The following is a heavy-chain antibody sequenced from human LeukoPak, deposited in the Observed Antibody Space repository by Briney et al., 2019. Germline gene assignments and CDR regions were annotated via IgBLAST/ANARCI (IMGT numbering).Heavy chain of an antibody. V-gene: IGHV3-69-1*01. CDR1: GFTFSDYY. Sequence: GGSLRLSCAASGFTFSDYYMNWVRQAPGKGLEGVSSISSSSTIYYSDSVRGRFTISRDNAKNSLYLQMNSLRAEDTAVYYCARVEVAVAIDYWGQGTLVTVSS. J-gene: IGHJ4*02. CDR2: ISSSSTI. CDR3: ARVEVAVAIDY. D-gene: IGHD6-19*01.